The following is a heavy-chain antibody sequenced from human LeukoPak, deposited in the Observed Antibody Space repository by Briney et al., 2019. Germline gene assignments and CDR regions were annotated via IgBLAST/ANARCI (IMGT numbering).Heavy chain of an antibody. CDR3: AKDYYYDSSGYYRAVDYYYGMDV. V-gene: IGHV3-23*01. D-gene: IGHD3-22*01. Sequence: GGSLRLSCAASGFTFSSYAMSWVRQAPGKGLEWVSAISGSGGSTYYADSVKGRFTISRDNSKNTLYLQMNSLRAEDTAVYYCAKDYYYDSSGYYRAVDYYYGMDVWGQGTTVTVSS. CDR1: GFTFSSYA. CDR2: ISGSGGST. J-gene: IGHJ6*02.